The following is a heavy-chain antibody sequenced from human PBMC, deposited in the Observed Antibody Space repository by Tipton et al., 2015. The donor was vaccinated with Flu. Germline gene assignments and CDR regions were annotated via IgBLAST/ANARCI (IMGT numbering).Heavy chain of an antibody. J-gene: IGHJ5*02. Sequence: QLVQSGAEVKKPGASVKVSCKASGYTFTRYDINWVRQTTGQGLEWMGWMNPHTGDTGFVQTFQGRVTFTRDTSITTAYMELSSLRSDDTAVYFCARGRGLYGDFACWFDPWGQGTLVTVSS. CDR2: MNPHTGDT. D-gene: IGHD4-17*01. CDR3: ARGRGLYGDFACWFDP. CDR1: GYTFTRYD. V-gene: IGHV1-8*03.